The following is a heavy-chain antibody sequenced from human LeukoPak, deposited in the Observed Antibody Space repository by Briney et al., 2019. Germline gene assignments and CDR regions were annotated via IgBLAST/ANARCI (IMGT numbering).Heavy chain of an antibody. CDR3: ARAARSRSYYNWFDP. Sequence: GASVKVSCKASGFTFTSSAVQWVRQARGQRLEWIGWIVVGSGNTNYAQKFQERVTITRDMSTSTAYMELSSLRAEDTAVYYCARAARSRSYYNWFDPWGQGTLVTVSS. V-gene: IGHV1-58*01. D-gene: IGHD3-10*01. J-gene: IGHJ5*02. CDR2: IVVGSGNT. CDR1: GFTFTSSA.